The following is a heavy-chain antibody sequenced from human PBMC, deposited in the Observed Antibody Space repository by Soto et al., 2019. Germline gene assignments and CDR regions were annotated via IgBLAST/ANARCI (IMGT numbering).Heavy chain of an antibody. CDR2: IHHSGST. CDR3: ARDKSGMDV. V-gene: IGHV4-59*01. Sequence: SETLSLTCAVSGGSINTYYWSWVRQPPGKGLEWIGNIHHSGSTNYNPSLNSRVTVSIDTSKNKLSLWLNSVTAADTAVYYCARDKSGMDVWGQGTTVTVSS. J-gene: IGHJ6*02. CDR1: GGSINTYY.